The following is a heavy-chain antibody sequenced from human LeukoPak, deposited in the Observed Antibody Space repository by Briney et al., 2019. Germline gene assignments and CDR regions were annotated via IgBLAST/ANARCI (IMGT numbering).Heavy chain of an antibody. Sequence: SETLSLTCTVSGVSMSGYSWTWIRQPPGKRLEWLGHMSYSGTTNYNPSLNSRVTISADTSRSQLSLQLSSVTAADTAIYYCAREILLPLRRCSSTNCWERWFDPWGQGALVTVSS. CDR3: AREILLPLRRCSSTNCWERWFDP. CDR2: MSYSGTT. J-gene: IGHJ5*02. CDR1: GVSMSGYS. V-gene: IGHV4-59*01. D-gene: IGHD2-2*01.